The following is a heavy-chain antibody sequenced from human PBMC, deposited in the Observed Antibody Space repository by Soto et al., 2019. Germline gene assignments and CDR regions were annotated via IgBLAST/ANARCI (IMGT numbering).Heavy chain of an antibody. Sequence: PSETLSLTCTVSGGSISSSSYYWGWIRQPPGKGLEWIGSIYYSGSTYYNPSLKSRVTISVDTSKNQFSLKLSSVTAADTAVYYCARHEYMITFGGATYDAFDIWGQGTMVTVSS. J-gene: IGHJ3*02. CDR1: GGSISSSSYY. D-gene: IGHD3-16*01. V-gene: IGHV4-39*01. CDR2: IYYSGST. CDR3: ARHEYMITFGGATYDAFDI.